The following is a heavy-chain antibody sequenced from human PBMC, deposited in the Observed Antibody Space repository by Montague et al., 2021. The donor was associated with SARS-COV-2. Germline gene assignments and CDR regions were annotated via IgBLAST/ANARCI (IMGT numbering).Heavy chain of an antibody. CDR1: GGSISTGSYY. D-gene: IGHD3-9*01. J-gene: IGHJ6*02. V-gene: IGHV4-61*02. CDR2: IYTSGST. Sequence: TLSLTCTVSGGSISTGSYYWSWIRQPAGKGLEWIGRIYTSGSTNYNPSLKSRVTISVDTSKNQFSLKLSSATAADTAVYYCARGPHYDILTSYYKDGMDVWGQGTTVTVSS. CDR3: ARGPHYDILTSYYKDGMDV.